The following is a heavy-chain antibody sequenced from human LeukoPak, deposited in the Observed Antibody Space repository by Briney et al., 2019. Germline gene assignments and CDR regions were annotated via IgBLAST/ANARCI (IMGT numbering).Heavy chain of an antibody. CDR3: AKVWSPLGDY. CDR2: ISSSSSHI. Sequence: PGGSLRLSCAASGFTFSSYSMNWVRQAPGKGLEWVSSISSSSSHIYYADSVKGRFTISRDNAKNSLYLQMNSLRAEDTAVYYCAKVWSPLGDYWGQGTLVTVSS. J-gene: IGHJ4*02. CDR1: GFTFSSYS. V-gene: IGHV3-21*04. D-gene: IGHD2-8*02.